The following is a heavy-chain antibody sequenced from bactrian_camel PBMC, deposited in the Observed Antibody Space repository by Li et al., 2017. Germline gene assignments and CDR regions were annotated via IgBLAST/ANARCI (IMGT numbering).Heavy chain of an antibody. Sequence: QLVESVGGSVQTGGSLRLSCAPSGLSVCDFSMAWFRQFPGKEPEGVAAIDGDGTTSYADSVKGRFTISRVSAKNTLYPQMNNLKPEDTGMYFRAAGDTWYCLSDFRARNFAYWGQGTQVTVS. D-gene: IGHD2*01. CDR2: IDGDGTT. V-gene: IGHV3S26*01. CDR3: AAGDTWYCLSDFRARNFAY. CDR1: GLSVCDFS. J-gene: IGHJ6*01.